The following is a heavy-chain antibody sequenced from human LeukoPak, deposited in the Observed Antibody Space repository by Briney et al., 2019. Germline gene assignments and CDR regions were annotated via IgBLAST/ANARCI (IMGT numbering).Heavy chain of an antibody. CDR3: AKGGSGSYYNPFDY. J-gene: IGHJ4*02. Sequence: GGSLRLSCAASGFTFSSYAMSWVRQAPGKGLEWVSAISGSGGSTYYADSGKGRFTISRDNSKNTLYLQMNSLRAEDTAVYYCAKGGSGSYYNPFDYWGQGTLVTVSS. CDR1: GFTFSSYA. CDR2: ISGSGGST. V-gene: IGHV3-23*01. D-gene: IGHD3-10*01.